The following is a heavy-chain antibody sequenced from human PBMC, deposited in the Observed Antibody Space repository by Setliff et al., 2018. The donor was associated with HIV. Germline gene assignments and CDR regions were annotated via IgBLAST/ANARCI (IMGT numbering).Heavy chain of an antibody. V-gene: IGHV1-69*13. CDR3: ARDSGSGWYGGDY. D-gene: IGHD6-19*01. J-gene: IGHJ4*02. Sequence: SVKVSCKASGVAFTSFAINWVRQAPGQGLEWMGGIIPILGTTKYAQKFQGRVTITADESTSTAYMELSSLRSEDTAVYYCARDSGSGWYGGDYWGQGTLVTVSS. CDR2: IIPILGTT. CDR1: GVAFTSFA.